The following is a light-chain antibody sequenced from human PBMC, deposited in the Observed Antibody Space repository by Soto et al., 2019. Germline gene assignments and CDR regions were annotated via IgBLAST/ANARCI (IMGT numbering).Light chain of an antibody. Sequence: EIVMTQSPATLSVSPGERATLSCRASQIVSSNLAWYQQKPGQAPRLLIYGASTRATGIPARFSGSASGTEFTLPINSLQSEDFAVYSCQQYNNWYPFGQGTKLEIK. CDR3: QQYNNWYP. CDR2: GAS. J-gene: IGKJ2*01. CDR1: QIVSSN. V-gene: IGKV3-15*01.